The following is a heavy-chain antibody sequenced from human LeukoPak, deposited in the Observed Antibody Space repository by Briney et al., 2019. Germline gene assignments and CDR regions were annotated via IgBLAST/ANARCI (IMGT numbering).Heavy chain of an antibody. J-gene: IGHJ5*02. V-gene: IGHV1-69*04. Sequence: GASVKVSCKASGGTFSSYAISWVRQAPGQGLEWMGRIIPILGIANYAQKFQGRVTITADKSTSTAYMELSSLRSEDTAVYYCAREGEQQLVPLSSLDPWGQGTLVTVSS. CDR3: AREGEQQLVPLSSLDP. D-gene: IGHD6-13*01. CDR1: GGTFSSYA. CDR2: IIPILGIA.